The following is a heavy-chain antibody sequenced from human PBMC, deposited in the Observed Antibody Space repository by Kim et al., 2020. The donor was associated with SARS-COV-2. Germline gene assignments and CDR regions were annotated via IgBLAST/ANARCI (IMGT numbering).Heavy chain of an antibody. CDR3: AGPLAVASRGGVY. Sequence: GESLKISCKGSGYSFTTYWIAWVRQMPGKGLEWMGIIYPGDSDTRYSPSFQGQVTISADKSIRTAYLQWSSLKASDTAMYYCAGPLAVASRGGVYWGQGTLVSVSS. CDR2: IYPGDSDT. V-gene: IGHV5-51*01. D-gene: IGHD6-19*01. J-gene: IGHJ4*02. CDR1: GYSFTTYW.